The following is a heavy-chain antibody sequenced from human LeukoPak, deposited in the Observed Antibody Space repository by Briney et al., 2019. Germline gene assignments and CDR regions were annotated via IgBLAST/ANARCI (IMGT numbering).Heavy chain of an antibody. CDR2: IRSKAYGGTT. J-gene: IGHJ4*02. D-gene: IGHD6-13*01. CDR1: GFTVSSNY. V-gene: IGHV3-49*05. Sequence: KSGGSLRLSCAASGFTVSSNYMSWFRQAPGKGLEWVGFIRSKAYGGTTEYAASVKGRFTISRDDSKSIAYLQMNSLKTEDTAVYYCTRDGGPGYSSSWSDYWGQGTLVTVSS. CDR3: TRDGGPGYSSSWSDY.